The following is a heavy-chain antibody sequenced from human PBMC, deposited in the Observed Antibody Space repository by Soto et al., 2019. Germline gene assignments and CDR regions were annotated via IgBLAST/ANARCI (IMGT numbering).Heavy chain of an antibody. CDR1: GFIVSTNY. J-gene: IGHJ4*02. V-gene: IGHV3-66*01. CDR3: SACQWDGPYDY. Sequence: EVQVVESGGGLVQPGGSLRLSCAASGFIVSTNYMSWVRQAPGKGLEWLAVLHSGGNTYYADSVRGRVTISRDPSKNTRYLQMNNLRDDDSAVYSCSACQWDGPYDYWGRGTLVTVSS. CDR2: LHSGGNT. D-gene: IGHD1-26*01.